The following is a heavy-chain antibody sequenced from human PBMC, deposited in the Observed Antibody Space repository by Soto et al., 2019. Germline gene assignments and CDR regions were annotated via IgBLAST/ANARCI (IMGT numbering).Heavy chain of an antibody. Sequence: EVQLVESGGGLVQPGGSLRLSCAASGFTVSSNYMSWVRQAPGKGLEWVSVIYSGGSTYYADSVKGRFTISRDNSKNTLYLQMNSLRAEDTAVYCCARMVRGATHYFDYWGQGTLVTVSS. CDR2: IYSGGST. CDR3: ARMVRGATHYFDY. V-gene: IGHV3-66*01. CDR1: GFTVSSNY. J-gene: IGHJ4*02. D-gene: IGHD3-10*01.